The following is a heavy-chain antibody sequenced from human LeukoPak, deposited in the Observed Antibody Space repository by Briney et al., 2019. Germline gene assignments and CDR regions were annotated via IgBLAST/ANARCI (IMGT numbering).Heavy chain of an antibody. CDR2: ISGSGGST. D-gene: IGHD6-19*01. V-gene: IGHV3-23*01. Sequence: PGGSLRLSCAASGFTFSSYAMSWVRQAPGKGLEWVSAISGSGGSTYYADSVKGRFTISRDNSKNTLYLQMNSLRAEDTAVYYCAKALLIAVAGSYYFDYWGQGTLVTVSS. J-gene: IGHJ4*02. CDR3: AKALLIAVAGSYYFDY. CDR1: GFTFSSYA.